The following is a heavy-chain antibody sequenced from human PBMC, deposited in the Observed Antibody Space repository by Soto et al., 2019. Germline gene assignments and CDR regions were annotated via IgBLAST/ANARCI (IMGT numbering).Heavy chain of an antibody. Sequence: QVQLVQSGAEVKKPGSSVKVSCKASGGTFSSYAISWVRQAPGQGLEWMGGIIPIFGTANYAQKFQGRVTITADESTSTAYMELSSLRSEDTAVYYCARAHTIVVVLAARGGHGFDPGGQGTLVTVSS. D-gene: IGHD2-15*01. J-gene: IGHJ5*02. CDR3: ARAHTIVVVLAARGGHGFDP. V-gene: IGHV1-69*01. CDR2: IIPIFGTA. CDR1: GGTFSSYA.